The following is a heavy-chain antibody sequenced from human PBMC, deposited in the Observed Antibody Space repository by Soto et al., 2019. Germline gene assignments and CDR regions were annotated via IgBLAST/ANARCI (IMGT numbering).Heavy chain of an antibody. D-gene: IGHD5-12*01. CDR2: IIPYSGNT. Sequence: QVQLVQSGDEVRKPGSSVKVSCKASGYIFVNYGIAWVRQAPGQGLEWMGGIIPYSGNTHYASKVQGRLTMTTDTATSTAYMDLGSLTSDDTAVYYCAMVDKYVTPTPQDVWGQGTTVTVSS. CDR3: AMVDKYVTPTPQDV. J-gene: IGHJ6*02. CDR1: GYIFVNYG. V-gene: IGHV1-18*01.